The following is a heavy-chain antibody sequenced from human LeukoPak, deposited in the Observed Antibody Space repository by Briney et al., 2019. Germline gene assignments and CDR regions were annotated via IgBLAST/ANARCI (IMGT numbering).Heavy chain of an antibody. CDR2: ITNSGGTT. Sequence: PGGSLRLPCAASGFTFSSYAMSWVRQTPGKGLEWVSAITNSGGTTYYADSVKGRFTISRDNSKNTLYLQMNSLRAEDTAVYYCARDRYDSSGYFDYWGQGTLVTVSS. CDR1: GFTFSSYA. V-gene: IGHV3-23*01. CDR3: ARDRYDSSGYFDY. D-gene: IGHD3-22*01. J-gene: IGHJ4*02.